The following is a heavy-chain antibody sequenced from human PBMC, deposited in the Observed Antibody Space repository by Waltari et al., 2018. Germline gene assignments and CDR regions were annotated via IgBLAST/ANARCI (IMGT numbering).Heavy chain of an antibody. CDR3: ARDAPLYTTGWGYDY. CDR2: IKQDGSEK. D-gene: IGHD6-19*01. J-gene: IGHJ4*02. Sequence: EVQLVESGGGLVQPGGSLRLSCAASGFTLRSFWLNWVRQTPGKGLEWVAGIKQDGSEKYYADSVKGRFTISRDDAKNSLYLQMNSLRAEDTAVYYCARDAPLYTTGWGYDYWGQGILVTVSS. CDR1: GFTLRSFW. V-gene: IGHV3-7*01.